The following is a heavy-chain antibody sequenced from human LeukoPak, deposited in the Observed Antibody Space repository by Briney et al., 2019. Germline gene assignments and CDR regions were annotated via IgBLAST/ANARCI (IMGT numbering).Heavy chain of an antibody. D-gene: IGHD3-10*01. J-gene: IGHJ4*02. CDR2: INHSGST. CDR3: ARGYGSGSYYVF. Sequence: PSETLSLTCAVYGWSFSGYYWSWIRQPPGKGLEWIGEINHSGSTNYNPSLKSRVTMSVDTSKNQFSLKVRSVTAADTAVYYCARGYGSGSYYVFWGQGTLVTVSS. CDR1: GWSFSGYY. V-gene: IGHV4-34*01.